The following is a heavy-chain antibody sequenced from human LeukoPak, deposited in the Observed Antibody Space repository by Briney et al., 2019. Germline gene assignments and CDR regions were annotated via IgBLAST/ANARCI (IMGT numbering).Heavy chain of an antibody. Sequence: GGSLRLSCAASGFTFSSYSMNWVRQAPGKGLEWVSYITFSSSIIYYADSVKGRFTISRDNAKNSLYLQMNSLRVEDTAVYYCASEIAARRYFDYWGQGTLVTVSS. CDR3: ASEIAARRYFDY. J-gene: IGHJ4*02. CDR2: ITFSSSII. D-gene: IGHD6-6*01. V-gene: IGHV3-48*04. CDR1: GFTFSSYS.